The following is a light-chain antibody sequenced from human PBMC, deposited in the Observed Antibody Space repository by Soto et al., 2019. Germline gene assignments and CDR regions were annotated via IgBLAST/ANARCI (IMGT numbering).Light chain of an antibody. V-gene: IGLV2-14*01. Sequence: QSVLTQPASVSGSPGQSITISCTGTSSDVGGYDYVSWYQRHPGKAPELMLYDVVHRPSWVSNRFSGSMSGNTASLTISGLQAEDEADYYCCSFASSSTYVFGTGTKLTVL. CDR2: DVV. CDR1: SSDVGGYDY. J-gene: IGLJ1*01. CDR3: CSFASSSTYV.